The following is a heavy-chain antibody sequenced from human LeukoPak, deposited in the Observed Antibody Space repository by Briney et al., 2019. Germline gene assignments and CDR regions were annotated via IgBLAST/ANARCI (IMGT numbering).Heavy chain of an antibody. J-gene: IGHJ4*02. Sequence: PSETLSLTCIISGGSISSSTYYWGWIRQPPGKGLEWIGEINHSGSTNYNPSLKSRVTISVDTSKNQFSLKLSSVTAADTAVYYCARVGRGYSGYVRSWGQGTLVTVSS. CDR1: GGSISSSTYY. D-gene: IGHD5-12*01. CDR3: ARVGRGYSGYVRS. V-gene: IGHV4-39*07. CDR2: INHSGST.